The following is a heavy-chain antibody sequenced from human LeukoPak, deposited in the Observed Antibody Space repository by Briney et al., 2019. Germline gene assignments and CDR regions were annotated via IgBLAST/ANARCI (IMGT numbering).Heavy chain of an antibody. CDR3: ARDSPYLDY. J-gene: IGHJ4*02. CDR2: IWYDGSNK. Sequence: GGSLRLSCAASGFTFSGYGMHWVRQSPGKGLEWVAVIWYDGSNKYYADSVKGRFTISRDNSKNTLHLQMNSLRAEDTAVYYCARDSPYLDYWGQGTLVTVSS. CDR1: GFTFSGYG. V-gene: IGHV3-33*01.